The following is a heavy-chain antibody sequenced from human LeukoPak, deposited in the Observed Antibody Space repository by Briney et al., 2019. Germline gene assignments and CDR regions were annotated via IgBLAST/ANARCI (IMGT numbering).Heavy chain of an antibody. CDR2: INHSGST. J-gene: IGHJ6*02. V-gene: IGHV4-34*01. Sequence: SETLSLTCAVYGGSFSGYYWSWIRQPPGKGLEWIGEINHSGSTNYNPSLKSRVTISVDTSKNQFSLKLSSVTAADTAVYYCASHTEFGELTYYYNGMDVWGQGTTVTVSS. CDR1: GGSFSGYY. D-gene: IGHD3-10*01. CDR3: ASHTEFGELTYYYNGMDV.